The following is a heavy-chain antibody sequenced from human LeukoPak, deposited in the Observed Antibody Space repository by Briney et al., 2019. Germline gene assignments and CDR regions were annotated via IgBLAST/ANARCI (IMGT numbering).Heavy chain of an antibody. Sequence: PGGSLRLSCAASGFTFSSYAMSWVRQAPGKGLEWVSAISGSGGSTYYADSVKGRFTISRDNSKNTLYLQMNSLRAEDTAVYYCAKGRRLVGATFGAFDIWGQGTMVTVSS. D-gene: IGHD1-26*01. CDR3: AKGRRLVGATFGAFDI. CDR1: GFTFSSYA. J-gene: IGHJ3*02. CDR2: ISGSGGST. V-gene: IGHV3-23*01.